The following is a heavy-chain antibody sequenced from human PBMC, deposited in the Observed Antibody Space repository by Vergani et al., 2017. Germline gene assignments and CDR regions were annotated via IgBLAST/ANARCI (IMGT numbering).Heavy chain of an antibody. D-gene: IGHD5-12*01. Sequence: QVQLQESGPGLVKPPGTLSLTCTVSGGSTSSGGFFWSWIRQPAGKRLEWIGRIYSSGSTNYHPAVRGRVTMYVDTSKNEFSLKLTSMTAADTATYYCARGGYGGYIAYWGQGAQITVSS. J-gene: IGHJ4*02. CDR3: ARGGYGGYIAY. V-gene: IGHV4-61*02. CDR2: IYSSGST. CDR1: GGSTSSGGFF.